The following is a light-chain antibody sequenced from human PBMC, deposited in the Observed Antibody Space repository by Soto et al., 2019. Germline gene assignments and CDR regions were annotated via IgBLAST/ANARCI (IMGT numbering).Light chain of an antibody. CDR2: GAS. V-gene: IGKV3-20*01. J-gene: IGKJ2*01. CDR1: QSVSSSY. Sequence: EIVLTQSPGTLSLSPGERATLSCRASQSVSSSYLAWYQQKPGQAPRLLIYGASSRPTGIPDRFSGSGSGTDLSHTISRLETEDVAVYYCPQYGSSPGTFGQVTNLEIK. CDR3: PQYGSSPGT.